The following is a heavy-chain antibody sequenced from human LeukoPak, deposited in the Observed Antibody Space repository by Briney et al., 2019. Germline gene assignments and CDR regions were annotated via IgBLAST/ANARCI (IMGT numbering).Heavy chain of an antibody. CDR1: GGSFSGYY. CDR3: ARANWGYPFDY. Sequence: SETLSLTCAVYGGSFSGYYWSWIRQPPGKGLEWIGEINHSGSTNYNPSLKSRVTISVDTSKNQFSLKLSSVTAADTAVYYCARANWGYPFDYWGQGTLVTVSS. V-gene: IGHV4-34*01. D-gene: IGHD7-27*01. CDR2: INHSGST. J-gene: IGHJ4*02.